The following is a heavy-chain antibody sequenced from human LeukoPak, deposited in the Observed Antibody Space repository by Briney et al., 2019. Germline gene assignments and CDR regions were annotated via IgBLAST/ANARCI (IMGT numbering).Heavy chain of an antibody. D-gene: IGHD5-24*01. J-gene: IGHJ5*02. CDR1: GGTFNNSA. Sequence: ASVKVSCKTSGGTFNNSAISWVRQAPGQGLEWMGRIIPIFGTANYAQKFQGRVTITTDESTSTAYMELSSLRSEDTAVYYCATTIDGYKDEWFDPWGQGTLVTVSS. V-gene: IGHV1-69*05. CDR2: IIPIFGTA. CDR3: ATTIDGYKDEWFDP.